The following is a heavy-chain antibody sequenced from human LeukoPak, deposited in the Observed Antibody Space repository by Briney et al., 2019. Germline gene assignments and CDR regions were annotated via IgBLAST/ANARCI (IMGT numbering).Heavy chain of an antibody. V-gene: IGHV3-30*04. CDR2: ISYDGSNK. CDR1: GFTFSSYA. J-gene: IGHJ2*01. Sequence: GRSLRLSCAASGFTFSSYAMHWVRQAPGKGLEWVAVISYDGSNKYYADSVKGRFTISRDNSKNTLYLQMNSLRAEDTAVYYCARDGCSSTSCYFWYFDLWGRGTLVTASS. D-gene: IGHD2-2*01. CDR3: ARDGCSSTSCYFWYFDL.